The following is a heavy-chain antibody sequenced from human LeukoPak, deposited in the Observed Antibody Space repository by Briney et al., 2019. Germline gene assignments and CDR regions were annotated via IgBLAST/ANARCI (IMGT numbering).Heavy chain of an antibody. V-gene: IGHV4-34*01. J-gene: IGHJ6*02. CDR2: INHSGST. Sequence: PSETLSLTCAVYGGSFSGYYWSWIRQPPGKGLEWIGEINHSGSTNYNPSLKSRVTISVDTSKNQFSLKLSSVTAADTAVYYCARETGGMDVWGQGTTVTVSS. CDR3: ARETGGMDV. CDR1: GGSFSGYY.